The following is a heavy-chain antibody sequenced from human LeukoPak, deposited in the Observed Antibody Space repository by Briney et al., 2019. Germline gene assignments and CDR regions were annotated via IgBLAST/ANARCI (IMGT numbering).Heavy chain of an antibody. J-gene: IGHJ6*03. Sequence: GGSLRLSCAASGFTFSSYWMSWVRQAPGKGLEWVANIKQDGSEKYYVDSVKGRFTISRDNAKNSLYLQMNSLRAEDTAVYYCASRSGGKNYYYYYMDVRGKGTTVTVSS. CDR2: IKQDGSEK. CDR3: ASRSGGKNYYYYYMDV. V-gene: IGHV3-7*01. CDR1: GFTFSSYW. D-gene: IGHD3-10*01.